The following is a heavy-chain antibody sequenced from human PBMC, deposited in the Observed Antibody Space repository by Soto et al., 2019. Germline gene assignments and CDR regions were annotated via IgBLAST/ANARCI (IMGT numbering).Heavy chain of an antibody. CDR1: GGSFSGYY. CDR2: INHSGST. J-gene: IGHJ6*02. Sequence: QVQLQQWGAGLLKPSETLSLTCAVYGGSFSGYYWSWIRQPPGKGLEWIGEINHSGSTNYNPSLKSRVTISVDTSKNQFSLKLSSVTAADTAVYYCARGGNWGGYYYYYGIDVWGQGTTVTVSS. CDR3: ARGGNWGGYYYYYGIDV. D-gene: IGHD7-27*01. V-gene: IGHV4-34*01.